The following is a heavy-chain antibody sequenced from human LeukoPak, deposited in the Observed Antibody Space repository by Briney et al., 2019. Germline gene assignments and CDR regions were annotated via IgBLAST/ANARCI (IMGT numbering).Heavy chain of an antibody. D-gene: IGHD6-19*01. CDR3: ARVTAVAGTSVGVDA. Sequence: QTGGSLRLSCAASGFTFSSYAMSWVRQAPGKGLEWVSAISGSGGSTYYADSVKGRFTISRDNAKNTLYLQMNSLRAEDTAVYYCARVTAVAGTSVGVDAWGQGILVTVS. V-gene: IGHV3-23*01. CDR1: GFTFSSYA. CDR2: ISGSGGST. J-gene: IGHJ4*02.